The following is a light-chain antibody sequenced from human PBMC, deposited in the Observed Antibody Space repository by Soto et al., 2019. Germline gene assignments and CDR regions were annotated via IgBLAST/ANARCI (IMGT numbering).Light chain of an antibody. CDR1: SSDVGAYNH. J-gene: IGLJ2*01. CDR3: CSFSATSHVV. Sequence: QSALTQPRSVSGSPGQSVTFSCTGTSSDVGAYNHVSWYQQHPGKAPKLVIYEVTERPSGVPDRFSGSKSGSTASLTISGLQTDDEGDFYCCSFSATSHVVFGGGTKLTVL. CDR2: EVT. V-gene: IGLV2-11*01.